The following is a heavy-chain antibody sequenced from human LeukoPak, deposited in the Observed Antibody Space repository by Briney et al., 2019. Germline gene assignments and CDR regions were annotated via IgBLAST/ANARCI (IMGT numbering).Heavy chain of an antibody. V-gene: IGHV1-46*01. Sequence: ASVKVSCKASGGTFSSYAISWVRQAPGQGLEWMGIINPSGGSTSYAQKFQGRVTMTRDTSTSTVYMELSSLRSEDTAVYYCASQMGGYSYGYDGMDVWGQGTTVTVSS. CDR3: ASQMGGYSYGYDGMDV. J-gene: IGHJ6*02. D-gene: IGHD5-18*01. CDR2: INPSGGST. CDR1: GGTFSSYA.